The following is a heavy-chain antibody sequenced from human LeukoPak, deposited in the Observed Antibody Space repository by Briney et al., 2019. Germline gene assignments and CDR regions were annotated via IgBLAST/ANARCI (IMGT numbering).Heavy chain of an antibody. J-gene: IGHJ4*02. CDR1: GFTFSSYS. D-gene: IGHD4-17*01. CDR3: ARGSVTTFDY. Sequence: GGSLRLSCAASGFTFSSYSMNWVRQAPGKGLEWVSSISSSSSYIYYADSVRGRFTSSRDNAKNSLYLQINSLRAEATAVYYCARGSVTTFDYWGQGALVTVSS. CDR2: ISSSSSYI. V-gene: IGHV3-21*01.